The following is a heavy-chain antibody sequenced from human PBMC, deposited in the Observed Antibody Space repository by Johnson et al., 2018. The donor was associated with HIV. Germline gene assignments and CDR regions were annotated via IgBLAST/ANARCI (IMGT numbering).Heavy chain of an antibody. V-gene: IGHV3-11*04. J-gene: IGHJ3*02. CDR2: ISSSGSTI. CDR3: ARIRSCLKPGDAFDI. Sequence: QVHLVESGGGVVQPRGSLRLSCAASGFTFSDYYMSWIRQAPGKGLEWVSYISSSGSTIYYADSVKGRFTISSDNTKNTLYLQMNSLRAEETAVYNGARIRSCLKPGDAFDIWGQGTMFTVSS. D-gene: IGHD3-3*01. CDR1: GFTFSDYY.